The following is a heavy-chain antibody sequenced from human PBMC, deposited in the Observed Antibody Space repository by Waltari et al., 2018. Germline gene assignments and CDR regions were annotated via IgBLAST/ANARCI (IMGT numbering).Heavy chain of an antibody. CDR2: IKQDGSEK. D-gene: IGHD6-6*01. J-gene: IGHJ4*02. Sequence: EVQLVESGGGLVQPGGSLRLSCAASGFTFSSYWMSWVRQAPGKGLEWVANIKQDGSEKYYVDSVKGRFTISRDNAKNSLYLQMNSLRAEDTAVYYCARWGGAARISPTFDYWGQGTLVTVSS. V-gene: IGHV3-7*01. CDR3: ARWGGAARISPTFDY. CDR1: GFTFSSYW.